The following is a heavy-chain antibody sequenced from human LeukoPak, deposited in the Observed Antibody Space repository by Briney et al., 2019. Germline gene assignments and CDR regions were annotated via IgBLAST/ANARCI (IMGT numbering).Heavy chain of an antibody. CDR2: IYYSGST. V-gene: IGHV4-39*07. J-gene: IGHJ4*02. D-gene: IGHD3-9*01. Sequence: SETLSLTCTVSGGSISSSSYYWGWLRQPPGKGLEWIGSIYYSGSTYYNPSLKSRVTISVDTSKNQFSLKLSSVTAADTAVYYCARVPSVLRYFDWLSYYFDYWGQGTLVTVSS. CDR3: ARVPSVLRYFDWLSYYFDY. CDR1: GGSISSSSYY.